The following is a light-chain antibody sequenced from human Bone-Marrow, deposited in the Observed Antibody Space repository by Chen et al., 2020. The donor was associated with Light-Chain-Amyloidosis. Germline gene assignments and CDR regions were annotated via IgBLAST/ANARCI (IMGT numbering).Light chain of an antibody. J-gene: IGLJ2*01. CDR2: RDT. Sequence: SHELTQPPSAAVSPGQAARITCSGDDLPTKYAYWYQQKPGQAPVLVIHRDTERPSGISERFSGSSSGTTATLTISGVQAEDEADYHGQSADSSGTYEVIFGGGTKLTVL. CDR1: DLPTKY. V-gene: IGLV3-25*03. CDR3: QSADSSGTYEVI.